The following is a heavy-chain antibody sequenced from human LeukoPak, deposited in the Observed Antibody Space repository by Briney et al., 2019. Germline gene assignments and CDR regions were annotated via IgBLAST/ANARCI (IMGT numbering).Heavy chain of an antibody. D-gene: IGHD5/OR15-5a*01. CDR2: ITRDSGII. V-gene: IGHV3-48*04. J-gene: IGHJ4*02. CDR3: YTSDGYSVY. Sequence: GGSLRLSCAASGFTFSSYSMNWIRQAPGKGLEWVSYITRDSGIITYADSVKGRFTISRDNAKNSLYLQMNSLRAEDTALYYCYTSDGYSVYWGQGTLVTVSS. CDR1: GFTFSSYS.